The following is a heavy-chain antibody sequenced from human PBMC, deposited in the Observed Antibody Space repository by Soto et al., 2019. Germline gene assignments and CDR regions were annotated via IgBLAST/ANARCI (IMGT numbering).Heavy chain of an antibody. D-gene: IGHD3-22*01. CDR1: GFSLNTPGVG. V-gene: IGHV2-5*02. CDR3: AHRPHPYEVYFDL. CDR2: IYWGHDK. Sequence: QITLKESGPTLVKPTQTLTLTCAFPGFSLNTPGVGVGWIRQPPGKALVWLALIYWGHDKRYSPSLEGRLTITKDTSRNQVVLTMTNLDPVDTATYCCAHRPHPYEVYFDLWGRGTLVTVSS. J-gene: IGHJ2*01.